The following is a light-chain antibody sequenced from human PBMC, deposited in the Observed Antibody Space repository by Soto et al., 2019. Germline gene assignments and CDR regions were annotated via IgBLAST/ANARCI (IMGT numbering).Light chain of an antibody. CDR2: EVS. J-gene: IGLJ2*01. V-gene: IGLV2-14*01. Sequence: QSALTQPSSVSGSPGQSITISCTGTSSDIGAYNYVSWFQQHPGKAPKLMIYEVSNRPSGVSNRFSASKSGNTASLTISGLQAEDEADYYCSSYTSSNTLVFGGGTKRTVL. CDR3: SSYTSSNTLV. CDR1: SSDIGAYNY.